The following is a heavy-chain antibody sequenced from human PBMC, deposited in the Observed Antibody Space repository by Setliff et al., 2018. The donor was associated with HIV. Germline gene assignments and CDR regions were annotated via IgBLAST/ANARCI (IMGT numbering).Heavy chain of an antibody. V-gene: IGHV4-59*08. CDR2: IFYIGSA. D-gene: IGHD6-13*01. CDR3: ARQSRWDEPFDI. CDR1: GGSISTHY. J-gene: IGHJ3*02. Sequence: SETLSLTCTISGGSISTHYWSWIRQPPGKGLEWIGYIFYIGSANCNPSLKSRVSISVDTSKNQFSLKLSSVTAADTAVYYCARQSRWDEPFDIWGQGTMVTVSS.